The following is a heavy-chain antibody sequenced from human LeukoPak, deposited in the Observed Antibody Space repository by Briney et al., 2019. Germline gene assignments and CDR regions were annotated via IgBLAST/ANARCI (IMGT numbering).Heavy chain of an antibody. CDR3: AKDSPSLLTGYGMDV. CDR1: GFTFSNYA. V-gene: IGHV3-23*01. D-gene: IGHD3-9*01. CDR2: ISGSGGST. Sequence: GGSLRLSCAASGFTFSNYAMSWVRQAPGKGLEWVSAISGSGGSTYYANSVKGRFTISRDNSKNTLYLQMNSLRAEDTAVYYCAKDSPSLLTGYGMDVWGQGTTVTVSS. J-gene: IGHJ6*02.